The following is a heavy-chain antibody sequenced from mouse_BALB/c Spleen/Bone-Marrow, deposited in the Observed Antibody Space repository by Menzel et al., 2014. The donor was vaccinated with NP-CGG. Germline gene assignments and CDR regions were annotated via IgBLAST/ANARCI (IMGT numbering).Heavy chain of an antibody. D-gene: IGHD1-3*01. Sequence: EVKLMEPGAELVKPGASVKLSCTASDFNIKDAYMHWVKQRPAQGLEWIGRIAPANGNTEYDPKFLDKATITADTSSNTAYLQLSSLTSEDTAVYYCARSPGEVNYWGQGTLVTVSA. CDR1: DFNIKDAY. J-gene: IGHJ3*01. CDR2: IAPANGNT. V-gene: IGHV14-3*02. CDR3: ARSPGEVNY.